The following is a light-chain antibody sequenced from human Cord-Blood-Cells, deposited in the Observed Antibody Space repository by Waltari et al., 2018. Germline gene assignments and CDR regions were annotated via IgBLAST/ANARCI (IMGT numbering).Light chain of an antibody. V-gene: IGLV5-45*02. Sequence: QAVLTQPSSLSASPGASASLTCTLRSAINVGTSRISWYQQKPGSPPQYLLRYKSDSDKQQGSGVPSRFSGSKDASANAGILLISGLQYEDEADYYCMIWHSSAWVFGGGTKLTVL. CDR1: SAINVGTSR. CDR2: YKSDSDK. CDR3: MIWHSSAWV. J-gene: IGLJ3*02.